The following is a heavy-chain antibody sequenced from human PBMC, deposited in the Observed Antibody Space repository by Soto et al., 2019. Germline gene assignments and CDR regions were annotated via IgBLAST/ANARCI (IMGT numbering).Heavy chain of an antibody. CDR1: GFSLRSNGVG. J-gene: IGHJ6*02. CDR3: AMDAVRKNYYYDKDV. V-gene: IGHV2-5*02. D-gene: IGHD5-18*01. Sequence: QITLKESGPTLVTPTQTLTLTCTFSGFSLRSNGVGVGWVHQPPGRALEWLAVYFWEDDKRYSPSLKSRLTINKDTSTNRVVLRMTNMDPVDTGTYYCAMDAVRKNYYYDKDVWGQGTTVTVSS. CDR2: YFWEDDK.